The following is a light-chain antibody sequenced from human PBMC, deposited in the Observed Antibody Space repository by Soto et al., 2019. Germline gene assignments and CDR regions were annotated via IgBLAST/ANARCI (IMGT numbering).Light chain of an antibody. CDR2: GAS. V-gene: IGKV3-15*01. J-gene: IGKJ2*01. CDR3: QQGHNWPLT. Sequence: EIVMTQSPATLSLSPGERAALSCRASQSINSELAWYQQKPGQPPRLLIHGASTRATGVPARFTGSESGSDFTLTISGLQSEDFAVYYCQQGHNWPLTFGQGTRLEI. CDR1: QSINSE.